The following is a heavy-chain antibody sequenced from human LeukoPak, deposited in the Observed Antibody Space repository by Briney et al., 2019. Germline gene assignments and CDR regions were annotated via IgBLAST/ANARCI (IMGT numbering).Heavy chain of an antibody. Sequence: QPGGSLRLSCAASGFTFSTYAMSWVRQAPGKGLEWVSAISGSGGSTYYADSVKGRFTISRDNSKNTLYPQINSLRAEDTAIYYCAKDRRNWGSRVDYWGQGTLVTVSS. D-gene: IGHD7-27*01. CDR2: ISGSGGST. V-gene: IGHV3-23*01. J-gene: IGHJ4*02. CDR1: GFTFSTYA. CDR3: AKDRRNWGSRVDY.